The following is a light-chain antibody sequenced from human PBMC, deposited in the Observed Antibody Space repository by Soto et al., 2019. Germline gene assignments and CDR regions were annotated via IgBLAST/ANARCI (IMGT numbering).Light chain of an antibody. Sequence: QSALTQPASVSGSPGQSITISCTGTNGDVGTYNYVSWFQQHPGKAPKLIIYEVNDRPSGVSTRFSASKSANTASLTISGLQPDDEADYYCCSYTTINTWVFGGGTKLTVL. CDR1: NGDVGTYNY. CDR2: EVN. V-gene: IGLV2-14*01. J-gene: IGLJ3*02. CDR3: CSYTTINTWV.